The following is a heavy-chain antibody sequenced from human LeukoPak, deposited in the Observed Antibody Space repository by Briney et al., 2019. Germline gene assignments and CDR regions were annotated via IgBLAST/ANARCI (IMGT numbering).Heavy chain of an antibody. CDR3: AKGDWFDP. J-gene: IGHJ5*02. Sequence: GGSLRLSCAASGFTFSGYWMHWVRHAPGKGLVWVSRIKGDGSSTSYADSVKGRFTISRDNAKNTLYLQMNSLRAEDTAVYYCAKGDWFDPWGQGTLVTVSS. CDR2: IKGDGSST. CDR1: GFTFSGYW. V-gene: IGHV3-74*01.